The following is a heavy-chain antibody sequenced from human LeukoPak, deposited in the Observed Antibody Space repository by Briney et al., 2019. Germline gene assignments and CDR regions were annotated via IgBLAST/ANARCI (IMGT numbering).Heavy chain of an antibody. J-gene: IGHJ6*02. CDR1: GFTFSSYA. CDR3: AKESRYSSSWYDYYYGMDV. V-gene: IGHV3-23*01. Sequence: GGSLRLSCAASGFTFSSYAMSWVRQAPGKGLEWVSAISGSGGSTYYADSVKGRFTISRDNSKNTLYLQMNSLRAEDTAVYYCAKESRYSSSWYDYYYGMDVWGQGTTVTVSS. D-gene: IGHD6-13*01. CDR2: ISGSGGST.